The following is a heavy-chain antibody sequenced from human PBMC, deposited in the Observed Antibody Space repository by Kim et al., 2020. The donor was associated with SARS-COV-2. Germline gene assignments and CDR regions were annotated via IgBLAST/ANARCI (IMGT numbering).Heavy chain of an antibody. D-gene: IGHD6-13*01. V-gene: IGHV3-30*04. CDR2: ISYDGSNK. CDR3: ARVDSSSWYAYDAFDI. Sequence: GGSLRLSCAASGFTFSSYAMHWVRQAPGKGLEWVAVISYDGSNKYYADSVKGRFTISRDNSKNTLYLQMNSLRAEDTAVYYCARVDSSSWYAYDAFDIWGQGTTVTVSS. J-gene: IGHJ3*02. CDR1: GFTFSSYA.